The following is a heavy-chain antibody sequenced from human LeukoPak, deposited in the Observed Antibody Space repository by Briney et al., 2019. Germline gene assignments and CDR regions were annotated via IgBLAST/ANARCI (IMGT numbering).Heavy chain of an antibody. D-gene: IGHD3-9*01. J-gene: IGHJ4*02. CDR3: AKGSGYDTDFDY. V-gene: IGHV3-7*03. CDR1: GFTFSSYW. CDR2: IKQDGSEK. Sequence: GGSLRLSCAASGFTFSSYWMSWVRQAPGKGLEWVANIKQDGSEKYYVDSVKGRFTISRDNSKNTLYLQMNSLRAEDTAVYYCAKGSGYDTDFDYWGQGTLVTVSS.